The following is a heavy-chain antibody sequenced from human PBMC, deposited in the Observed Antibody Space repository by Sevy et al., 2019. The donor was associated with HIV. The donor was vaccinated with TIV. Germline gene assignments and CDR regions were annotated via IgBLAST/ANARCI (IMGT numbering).Heavy chain of an antibody. Sequence: GGSLRLSCAASGFTFNDYYMSWIRQSPGKGLEWLSYISDRGTTIYYADSVKGRFTISRVNAKSLMYLPMNSLKTEDTAIYYCAREGDLRYFDFWGRGTLVTVSS. CDR3: AREGDLRYFDF. D-gene: IGHD3-10*01. V-gene: IGHV3-11*01. CDR2: ISDRGTTI. J-gene: IGHJ2*01. CDR1: GFTFNDYY.